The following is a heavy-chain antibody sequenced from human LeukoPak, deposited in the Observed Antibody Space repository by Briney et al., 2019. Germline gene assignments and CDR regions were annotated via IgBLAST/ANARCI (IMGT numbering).Heavy chain of an antibody. D-gene: IGHD6-19*01. CDR1: GFTFSDYY. Sequence: GGSLRLSCAASGFTFSDYYMSWIRQAPGKGLEWVSYISSSGSTIYYADSVKGRFTISRDNAKNSLYLQMNSLRAEDTAVYYCAKWPAAVAGFSFAFDIWGQGTMVTVSS. J-gene: IGHJ3*02. V-gene: IGHV3-11*01. CDR3: AKWPAAVAGFSFAFDI. CDR2: ISSSGSTI.